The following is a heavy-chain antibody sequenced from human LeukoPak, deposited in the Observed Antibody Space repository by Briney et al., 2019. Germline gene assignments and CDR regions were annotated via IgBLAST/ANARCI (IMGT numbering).Heavy chain of an antibody. J-gene: IGHJ4*02. Sequence: ASVKVSCKASGYRFTDSYMHWVRQAPGQGLEWMGWINTNTGTPTYAQGFTGRFVLSLETSVNTAYLQISSLKAEDTAVYYCARDEGEYASLWSDRGDYWGQGTLVTVSS. CDR3: ARDEGEYASLWSDRGDY. CDR2: INTNTGTP. V-gene: IGHV7-4-1*02. D-gene: IGHD2-21*01. CDR1: GYRFTDSY.